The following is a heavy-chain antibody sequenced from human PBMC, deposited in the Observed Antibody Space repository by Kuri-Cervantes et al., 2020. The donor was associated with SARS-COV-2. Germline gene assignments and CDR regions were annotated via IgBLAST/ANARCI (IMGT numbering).Heavy chain of an antibody. J-gene: IGHJ6*03. V-gene: IGHV4-59*01. D-gene: IGHD2-21*01. CDR1: GGSISSYY. CDR2: IYYSGST. Sequence: SETLSLTCTVSGGSISSYYWSWIRQPPGKGLEWIGYIYYSGSTNYNPSLKSRVTISVDTSKNQFSLKLSSATAADTAVYYCARGFCGGDCYSYYYYYYMDVWGKGTTVTVSS. CDR3: ARGFCGGDCYSYYYYYYMDV.